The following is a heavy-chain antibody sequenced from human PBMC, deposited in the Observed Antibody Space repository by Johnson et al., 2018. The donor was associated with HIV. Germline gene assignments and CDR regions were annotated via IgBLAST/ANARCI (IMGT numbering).Heavy chain of an antibody. CDR1: GFTFSNYA. J-gene: IGHJ3*01. V-gene: IGHV3-NL1*01. CDR3: ARDRARDAFYV. CDR2: INWNGGRT. Sequence: QVQLVESGGGVVQPGGSLRLSCAASGFTFSNYAIHWVRQAPGKGLEWVSGINWNGGRTGYADSVKVRFTISRDNTKNSLYLQMNSRRAEETAVYYCARDRARDAFYVWGQGTMVTVSS.